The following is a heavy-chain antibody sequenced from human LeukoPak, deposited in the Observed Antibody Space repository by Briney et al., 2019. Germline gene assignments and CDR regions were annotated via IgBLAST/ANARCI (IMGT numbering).Heavy chain of an antibody. Sequence: RLSSAVYRFTFSRYAMGWDRPAAGKVLGWVACILYDVTNKNHADSGEGRFTISRDNSQNTLYLQMNRLRDEDTPVYYCARGELLWFGELFVAPRYYYGMDVWGQGTTVTVSS. CDR1: RFTFSRYA. CDR2: ILYDVTNK. D-gene: IGHD3-10*01. V-gene: IGHV3-30-3*01. CDR3: ARGELLWFGELFVAPRYYYGMDV. J-gene: IGHJ6*02.